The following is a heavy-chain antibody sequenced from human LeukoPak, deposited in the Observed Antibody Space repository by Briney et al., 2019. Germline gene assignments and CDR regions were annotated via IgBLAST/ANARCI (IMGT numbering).Heavy chain of an antibody. CDR3: ARVRHCSSTSCYPQWFDP. CDR2: ISAYNGNT. V-gene: IGHV1-18*01. D-gene: IGHD2-2*01. Sequence: SVTVSCKASGYTFTSYGISWVRQAPGQGLEWMGWISAYNGNTNYAQKLQGRVTMTTDTSTSTAYMELRSLRSDDTAVYYCARVRHCSSTSCYPQWFDPWGQGTLVTVSS. J-gene: IGHJ5*02. CDR1: GYTFTSYG.